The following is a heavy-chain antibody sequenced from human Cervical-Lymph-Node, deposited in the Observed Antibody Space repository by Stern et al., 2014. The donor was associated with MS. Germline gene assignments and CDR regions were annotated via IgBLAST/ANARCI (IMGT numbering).Heavy chain of an antibody. J-gene: IGHJ6*02. V-gene: IGHV4-4*02. CDR2: IYHSGST. D-gene: IGHD3-22*01. CDR1: GGSISSSNW. CDR3: AREGGSSGYSPGLDYYYYGMDV. Sequence: QLQLQESGPGLVKPSGTLSLTCAVSGGSISSSNWWSWVRQPPGKGLEWIGEIYHSGSTNYNPSLKSRVTISVDKSKNQFSLKLSSVTAADTAVYYCAREGGSSGYSPGLDYYYYGMDVWGQGTTVTVSS.